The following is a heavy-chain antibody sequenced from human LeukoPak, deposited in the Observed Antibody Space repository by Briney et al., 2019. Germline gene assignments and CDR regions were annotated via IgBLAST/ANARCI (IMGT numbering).Heavy chain of an antibody. CDR1: GFTFSNFA. J-gene: IGHJ4*02. Sequence: GGSLRLSCVGSGFTFSNFAMSWARQAPGKGLEWASSITGGGESTYSADSVKGRFIISRDNFKNTLYLQMDSLRADDTAVYFCGKDVPYGGDFWGQGTLVTVSS. CDR3: GKDVPYGGDF. CDR2: ITGGGEST. V-gene: IGHV3-23*01. D-gene: IGHD3-16*01.